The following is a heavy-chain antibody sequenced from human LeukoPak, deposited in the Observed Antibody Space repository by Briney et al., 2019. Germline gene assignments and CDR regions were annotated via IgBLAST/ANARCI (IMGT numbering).Heavy chain of an antibody. CDR2: INHSGTT. CDR3: ARGGITMAYYGMDF. V-gene: IGHV4-34*01. D-gene: IGHD3-10*01. CDR1: GGSFSGYY. Sequence: PSETLSLSCAVCGGSFSGYYWTWIRQPPGKGLEWIGEINHSGTTNYNPSLKSRVTISVDTSKNQYSLKLRSVAAADTAVYYCARGGITMAYYGMDFWGRGTPVTVSS. J-gene: IGHJ6*04.